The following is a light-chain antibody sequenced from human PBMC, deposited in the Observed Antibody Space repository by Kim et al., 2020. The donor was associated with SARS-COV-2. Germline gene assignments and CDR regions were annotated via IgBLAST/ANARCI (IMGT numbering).Light chain of an antibody. CDR1: QSISSY. Sequence: ASVGDRVTITCRASQSISSYLNWYQQKPGKAPKLLIYAASSLQSGVPSRFSGSGSGTDFTLTISSLQPEDFATYYCQQSYSTPRTFGGGTKVDIK. J-gene: IGKJ4*01. V-gene: IGKV1-39*01. CDR2: AAS. CDR3: QQSYSTPRT.